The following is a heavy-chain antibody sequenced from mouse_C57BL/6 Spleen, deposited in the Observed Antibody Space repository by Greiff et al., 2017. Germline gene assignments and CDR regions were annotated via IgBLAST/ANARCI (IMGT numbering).Heavy chain of an antibody. CDR2: IDPADSYT. J-gene: IGHJ3*01. V-gene: IGHV1-69*01. Sequence: QVQLQQPGAELVMPGASVKLSCKASGYTFTSYWMHWVKQRPGQGLEWIGEIDPADSYTNYNQKFKGKSTLTVDKSSSTAYMQLSSLTSEDSAVCYCATGAGTGFAYWGQGTLVTVSA. D-gene: IGHD4-1*01. CDR1: GYTFTSYW. CDR3: ATGAGTGFAY.